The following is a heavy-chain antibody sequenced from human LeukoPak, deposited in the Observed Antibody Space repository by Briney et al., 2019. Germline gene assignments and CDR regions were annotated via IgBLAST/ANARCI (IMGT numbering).Heavy chain of an antibody. D-gene: IGHD3-22*01. V-gene: IGHV4-34*01. J-gene: IGHJ4*02. CDR1: GFTFSSFA. CDR3: ARSFYYDSIN. CDR2: INHSGST. Sequence: GSLTLSCAASGFTFSSFAMSWVRQAPGKGLEWIGEINHSGSTNYNPSLKSRVTISVDTSKNQFSLKLSSVTAADTAVYYCARSFYYDSINWGQGTLVTVSS.